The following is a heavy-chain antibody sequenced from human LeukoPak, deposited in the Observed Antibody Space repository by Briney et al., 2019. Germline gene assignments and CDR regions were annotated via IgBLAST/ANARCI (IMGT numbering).Heavy chain of an antibody. CDR2: IYHSGST. CDR1: GYSISSGYY. J-gene: IGHJ4*02. CDR3: ARQDSDYYDSSGYYLDY. D-gene: IGHD3-22*01. V-gene: IGHV4-38-2*01. Sequence: SETLSLTCAVSGYSISSGYYWGWIRQPPGKGLEWIGSIYHSGSTYYNPSLKSRVTISVDTSKNQFSLKLSSVTAADTAVYYCARQDSDYYDSSGYYLDYWGQGTLVTVSS.